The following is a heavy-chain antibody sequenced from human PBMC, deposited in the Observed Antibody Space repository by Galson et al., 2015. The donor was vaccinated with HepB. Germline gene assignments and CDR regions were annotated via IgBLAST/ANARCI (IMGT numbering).Heavy chain of an antibody. Sequence: SLRLSCAASGFKFDDYGMTWVRQVPGKGLEWVSGINWNGGSTGYADSVKGRFTISRDNAKNSLYLQMNSLRAEDTALYYCARLSSTDSVVVPAPIGENYFYYGMDVWGRGTTVTVSS. V-gene: IGHV3-20*04. CDR1: GFKFDDYG. D-gene: IGHD2-2*02. CDR2: INWNGGST. J-gene: IGHJ6*02. CDR3: ARLSSTDSVVVPAPIGENYFYYGMDV.